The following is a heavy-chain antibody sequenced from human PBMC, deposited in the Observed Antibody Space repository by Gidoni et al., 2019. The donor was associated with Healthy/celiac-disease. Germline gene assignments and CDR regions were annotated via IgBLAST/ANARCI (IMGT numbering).Heavy chain of an antibody. Sequence: EVQLLESGGGLVQPGGSLRLPCAASGFTFISYAMSGVRQAPGKGLEWVAAIRGSGVSTYYADSVKGRFTISRDNSKNTRYLQMNSLRAEDTAVYYCAKDSVAVAGTPQPPFDYWGQGTLVTVSS. V-gene: IGHV3-23*01. CDR1: GFTFISYA. CDR2: IRGSGVST. J-gene: IGHJ4*02. CDR3: AKDSVAVAGTPQPPFDY. D-gene: IGHD6-19*01.